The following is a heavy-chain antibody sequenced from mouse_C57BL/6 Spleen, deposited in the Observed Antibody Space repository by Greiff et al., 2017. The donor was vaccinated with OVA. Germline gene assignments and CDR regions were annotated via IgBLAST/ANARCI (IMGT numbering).Heavy chain of an antibody. V-gene: IGHV1-64*01. CDR2: IHPYSGST. Sequence: QVQLQQPGAELVKPGASVKLSCKASGYTFTSYWMHWVKQRPGQGLEWIGMIHPYSGSTNYNEKFKSKATLTVDKSSSTAYMQLSSLTSEDSAVDYCSPAYYSNCDAMDYWGQGTSVTVSS. CDR1: GYTFTSYW. CDR3: SPAYYSNCDAMDY. D-gene: IGHD2-5*01. J-gene: IGHJ4*01.